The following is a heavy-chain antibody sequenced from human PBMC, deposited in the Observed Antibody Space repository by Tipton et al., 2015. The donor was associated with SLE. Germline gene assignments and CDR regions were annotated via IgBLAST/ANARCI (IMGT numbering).Heavy chain of an antibody. CDR3: ARGTNDFWSAYTQNYYFDS. CDR2: IKQDGSEK. D-gene: IGHD3-3*01. J-gene: IGHJ4*02. V-gene: IGHV3-7*04. CDR1: GFTFSSYW. Sequence: GSLRLSCAASGFTFSSYWMSWVRQAPGKGLEWVANIKQDGSEKYYVDSVKGRFTISRDNAKNSLFLHMNSLRVEDTAVYYCARGTNDFWSAYTQNYYFDSWGQGALVTVSS.